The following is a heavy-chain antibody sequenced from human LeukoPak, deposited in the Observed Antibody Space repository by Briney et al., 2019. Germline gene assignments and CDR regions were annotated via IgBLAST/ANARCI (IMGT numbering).Heavy chain of an antibody. V-gene: IGHV4-30-2*01. CDR2: IYHSGST. Sequence: PSQTLSLTCAVSGGSISSGGYSWRWIRQPPGKGLEWIGYIYHSGSTYYNPSLKSRVTISVDRSKNQFSLKLSSVTAAHTAVYYCARGGDYGDATPLDYWGQGTLVTVSS. CDR3: ARGGDYGDATPLDY. D-gene: IGHD4-17*01. J-gene: IGHJ4*02. CDR1: GGSISSGGYS.